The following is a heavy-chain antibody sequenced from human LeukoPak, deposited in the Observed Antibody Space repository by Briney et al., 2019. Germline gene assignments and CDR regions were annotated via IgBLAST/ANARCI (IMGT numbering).Heavy chain of an antibody. D-gene: IGHD5/OR15-5a*01. CDR3: ASLRGGVDY. V-gene: IGHV3-48*04. CDR2: ISISTSTI. J-gene: IGHJ4*02. Sequence: PGGSLRLSCVASGFTFSSSSMNWVRQAPGKGPEWVSYISISTSTIYYADSVKGRFTISRDNAKNSLYLEMNSLRAEDTAVYYCASLRGGVDYWGQGTLVTVSS. CDR1: GFTFSSSS.